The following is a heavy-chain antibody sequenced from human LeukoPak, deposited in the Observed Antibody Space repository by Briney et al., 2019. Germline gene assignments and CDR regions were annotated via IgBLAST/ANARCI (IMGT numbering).Heavy chain of an antibody. J-gene: IGHJ4*02. CDR2: IKSKTDGGTT. D-gene: IGHD3-22*01. CDR3: TTDVSSYYDSSGYYHTPHYFDY. V-gene: IGHV3-15*01. Sequence: GGSLRLSCAASGFTFSNAWMSWVRQAPGKGLEWVGRIKSKTDGGTTDYAAPVKGRFTISRDDPKNTLYLQMNSLKTEDTAVYYCTTDVSSYYDSSGYYHTPHYFDYWGQGTLVTVSS. CDR1: GFTFSNAW.